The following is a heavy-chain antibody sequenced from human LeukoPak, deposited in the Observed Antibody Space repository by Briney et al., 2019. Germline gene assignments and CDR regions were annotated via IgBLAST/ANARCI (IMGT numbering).Heavy chain of an antibody. V-gene: IGHV1-2*02. J-gene: IGHJ4*02. CDR3: ARDGGGKWLAHFDY. Sequence: ASVKVSCKASGYTFTSYYMHWVRQAPGQGLEWMGWINPNSGGTNYAQKFQGRVTMTRDTSIGTAYMELSRLRSDDTAVYYCARDGGGKWLAHFDYWGQGTLVTVSS. CDR1: GYTFTSYY. D-gene: IGHD6-19*01. CDR2: INPNSGGT.